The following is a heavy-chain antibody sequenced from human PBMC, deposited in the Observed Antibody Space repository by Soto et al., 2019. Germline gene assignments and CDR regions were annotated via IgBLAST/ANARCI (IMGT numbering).Heavy chain of an antibody. J-gene: IGHJ3*02. CDR2: IKQDGSEK. D-gene: IGHD3-22*01. Sequence: GGSLRLSCAASGFTFSRYWMSWVRQAPGKGLEWVANIKQDGSEKWYVDSVKGRFTISRDNAKNSLYLQMKSLRAEDTAVYFCARGDYYDTSGPFSDAFDIWGQGTMVTVSS. CDR3: ARGDYYDTSGPFSDAFDI. CDR1: GFTFSRYW. V-gene: IGHV3-7*04.